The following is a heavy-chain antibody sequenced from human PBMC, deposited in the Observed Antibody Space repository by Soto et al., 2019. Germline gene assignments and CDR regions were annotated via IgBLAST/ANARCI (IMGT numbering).Heavy chain of an antibody. Sequence: GSLRLSCAASGFTFSSYAMSWVRQAPGKGLEWVSAISGSGGSTYYADSVKGRFTISRDNSKNTLYLQMNSLRAEDTAVYYCAKIELRYFDWLSRPDYWGQGTLVTVSS. D-gene: IGHD3-9*01. CDR1: GFTFSSYA. J-gene: IGHJ4*02. V-gene: IGHV3-23*01. CDR3: AKIELRYFDWLSRPDY. CDR2: ISGSGGST.